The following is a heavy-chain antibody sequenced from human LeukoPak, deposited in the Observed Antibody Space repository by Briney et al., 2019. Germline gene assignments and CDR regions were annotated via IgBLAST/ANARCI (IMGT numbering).Heavy chain of an antibody. CDR3: AKDGSSGWYYFDY. V-gene: IGHV3-9*01. D-gene: IGHD6-19*01. J-gene: IGHJ4*02. CDR2: ISWNSVST. Sequence: GGSLRLSCVASGFTFDNYAMHWVRQAPGKGLEWVSGISWNSVSTGYADSVKGRFTISRDSAKNSLYLQMNSLRAEDTALYYCAKDGSSGWYYFDYWGQGTLLTVSS. CDR1: GFTFDNYA.